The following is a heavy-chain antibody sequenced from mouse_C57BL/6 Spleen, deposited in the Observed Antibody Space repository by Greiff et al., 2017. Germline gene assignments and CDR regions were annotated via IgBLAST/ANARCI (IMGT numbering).Heavy chain of an antibody. V-gene: IGHV1-80*01. CDR2: IYPGDGDT. CDR1: GYAFSSYW. D-gene: IGHD2-5*01. CDR3: ARPSNYPYYFDY. Sequence: QVQLQQSGAELVKPGASVKISCKASGYAFSSYWMNWVKQRPGKGLEWIGQIYPGDGDTNYNGKFKGKATLTADKSSSTAYMQLSSLTSEDSAVYFCARPSNYPYYFDYWGQGTTLTVSS. J-gene: IGHJ2*01.